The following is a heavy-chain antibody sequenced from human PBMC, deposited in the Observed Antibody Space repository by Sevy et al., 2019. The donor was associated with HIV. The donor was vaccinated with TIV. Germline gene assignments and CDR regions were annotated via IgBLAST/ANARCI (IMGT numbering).Heavy chain of an antibody. CDR3: AGGVEGVVPSPIIGLGPWAKYWSFDL. V-gene: IGHV4-34*01. CDR2: VNH. CDR1: GGSFSGFS. D-gene: IGHD2-2*02. J-gene: IGHJ2*01. Sequence: SETLSLTCAVSGGSFSGFSWNWIRQPPGKGLEWIGEVNHYSPSLKSRPTISLDTSKNQFSLKLHSVTAADTALYFCAGGVEGVVPSPIIGLGPWAKYWSFDLWAVAPWSPSPQ.